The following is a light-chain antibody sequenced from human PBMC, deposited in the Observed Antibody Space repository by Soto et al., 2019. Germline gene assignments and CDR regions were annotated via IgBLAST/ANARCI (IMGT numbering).Light chain of an antibody. CDR1: QGVTTN. CDR2: DVS. Sequence: KIMTQSPGTLSVSPGERATLSCRAAQGVTTNFAWYQQKSGQSPRLLIYDVSNRATGVPARFSGSGSETDFTLTISGLRSEDSAVYFCQQYNNWPFSFGQGTRLEIK. J-gene: IGKJ5*01. CDR3: QQYNNWPFS. V-gene: IGKV3-15*01.